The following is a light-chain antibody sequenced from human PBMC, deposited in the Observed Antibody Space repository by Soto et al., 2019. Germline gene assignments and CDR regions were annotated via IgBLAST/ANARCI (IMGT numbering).Light chain of an antibody. CDR3: QQYGTSPRT. CDR2: ATS. CDR1: QSFSSSY. V-gene: IGKV3-20*01. J-gene: IGKJ1*01. Sequence: EIVLTQSPGTLSLSPGERATLSCRASQSFSSSYLAWYQQKPGQAPRLLIYATSSRATGIPDRFSGSGSQTDFTLTISRLESEDFAVYYCQQYGTSPRTFGQGTKVDIK.